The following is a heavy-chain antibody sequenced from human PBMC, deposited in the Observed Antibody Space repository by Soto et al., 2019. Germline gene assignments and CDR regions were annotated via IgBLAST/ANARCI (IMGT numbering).Heavy chain of an antibody. V-gene: IGHV5-10-1*01. CDR2: IDPSDSYT. D-gene: IGHD1-26*01. J-gene: IGHJ6*02. Sequence: GGSLKISCKGSGYSFTNDGISWVGRMPGKGREWMGRIDPSDSYTNYSPSFQGHVTISADKSISTAYLQWSSLKASDTAMHYCARSGVGATPYYYYGMDVWGQGTTVTVSS. CDR3: ARSGVGATPYYYYGMDV. CDR1: GYSFTNDG.